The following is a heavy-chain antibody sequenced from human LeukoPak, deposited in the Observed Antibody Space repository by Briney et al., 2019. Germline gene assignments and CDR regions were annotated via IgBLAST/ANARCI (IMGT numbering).Heavy chain of an antibody. CDR1: GYTFTSYG. CDR2: ISAYNGNT. V-gene: IGHV1-18*01. J-gene: IGHJ4*02. CDR3: ARDYGYLKATYFDY. D-gene: IGHD5-18*01. Sequence: ASVKVSCKASGYTFTSYGISWVRQAPGQGLEWMGWISAYNGNTNYAQKLQGRVTMTTDTSTSTAYMDLRSLRSDDTAVYYCARDYGYLKATYFDYWGQGTLVTVSS.